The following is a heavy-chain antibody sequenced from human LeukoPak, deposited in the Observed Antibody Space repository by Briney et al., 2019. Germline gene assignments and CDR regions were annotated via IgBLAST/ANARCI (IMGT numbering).Heavy chain of an antibody. J-gene: IGHJ4*02. Sequence: GGSLRLSCAASGFTFSDYYMSWIRQAPGKGLEWVSYISSSGSTIYYADAVKGRFTISRDNAKNSLYLQMNSLRAEDTAVYYCTKGPRHYYDSSAPLPIFDYWGQGTLVTVSS. V-gene: IGHV3-11*04. CDR1: GFTFSDYY. D-gene: IGHD3-22*01. CDR3: TKGPRHYYDSSAPLPIFDY. CDR2: ISSSGSTI.